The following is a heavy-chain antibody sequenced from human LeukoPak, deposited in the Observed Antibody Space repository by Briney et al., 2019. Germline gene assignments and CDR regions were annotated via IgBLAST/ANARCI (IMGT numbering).Heavy chain of an antibody. CDR1: GFNFGSYS. J-gene: IGHJ4*02. V-gene: IGHV3-23*01. CDR3: TRDQTPYY. Sequence: PGGSLRLSCAASGFNFGSYSMTWVRQAPGKGLEWVSVISADSATTFYADSVKGRFTISRDNAKNTVFLQMNSLKTEDTGIYCCTRDQTPYYWGQGTLVTVSS. CDR2: ISADSATT.